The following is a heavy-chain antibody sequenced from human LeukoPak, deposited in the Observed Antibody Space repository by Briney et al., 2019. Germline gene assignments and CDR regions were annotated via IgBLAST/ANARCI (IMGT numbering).Heavy chain of an antibody. CDR2: LSNSGGSGGTT. D-gene: IGHD3-22*01. Sequence: GVLRLSCAASGFTFSTYAMSWVRQAPGKGLEWVSALSNSGGSGGTTYFADSVKGRFSISRDNSKSTLYLQLSSLTAEDTAVYYCAKAMSTDHYDSKGFYRVDFDSWGQGTLVTVSS. V-gene: IGHV3-23*01. J-gene: IGHJ4*02. CDR3: AKAMSTDHYDSKGFYRVDFDS. CDR1: GFTFSTYA.